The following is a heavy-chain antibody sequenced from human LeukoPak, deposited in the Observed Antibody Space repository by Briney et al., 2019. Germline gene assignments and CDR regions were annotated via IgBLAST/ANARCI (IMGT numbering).Heavy chain of an antibody. J-gene: IGHJ6*03. D-gene: IGHD6-19*01. CDR1: GFSFSSYS. CDR2: ITTSSSYI. V-gene: IGHV3-21*01. Sequence: PGGSLRLSCAASGFSFSSYSMNWVRQAPGKGLEWVSSITTSSSYIYYADSVKGRFTISRDNAKNSLYLQMNRLRAEDTAVYYCAREGSDWNYYYYLDVWGKGTTVTISS. CDR3: AREGSDWNYYYYLDV.